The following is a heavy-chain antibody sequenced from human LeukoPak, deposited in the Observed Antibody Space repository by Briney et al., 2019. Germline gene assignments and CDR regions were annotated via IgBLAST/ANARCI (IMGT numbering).Heavy chain of an antibody. V-gene: IGHV4-30-2*01. CDR1: GGSISSGGYY. J-gene: IGHJ4*02. Sequence: SETLSLTCTVSGGSISSGGYYWSWIRQPPGKGLEWIGYIYHSGSTYYNPSLKSRVTISVDRSKNQFSLQLNSVTPEDAGVYYCARGIGWPLFDYWGQGTLVTVST. CDR3: ARGIGWPLFDY. CDR2: IYHSGST. D-gene: IGHD6-19*01.